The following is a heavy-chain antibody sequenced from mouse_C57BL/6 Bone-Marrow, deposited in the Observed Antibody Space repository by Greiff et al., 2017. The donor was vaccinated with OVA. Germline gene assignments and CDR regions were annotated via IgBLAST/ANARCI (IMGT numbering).Heavy chain of an antibody. CDR2: FYPGSGSI. CDR1: GYTFTEYT. CDR3: ARHEEEGYCFDY. J-gene: IGHJ2*01. V-gene: IGHV1-62-2*01. Sequence: VKLMESGAELVKPGASVKLSCKASGYTFTEYTIHWVKQRSGQGLEWIGWFYPGSGSIKYNERFKDKATLTADKSSSTVYMELSRLTSEDSAVYFCARHEEEGYCFDYWGQGTTLTVSS.